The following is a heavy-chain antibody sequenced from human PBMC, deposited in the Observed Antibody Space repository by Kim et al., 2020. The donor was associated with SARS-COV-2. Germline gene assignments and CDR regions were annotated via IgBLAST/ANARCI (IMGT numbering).Heavy chain of an antibody. V-gene: IGHV3-30*18. CDR2: ISYDGSNK. D-gene: IGHD3-16*01. CDR1: GFTFSSYG. J-gene: IGHJ2*01. CDR3: AKERGIGNWYFDL. Sequence: GGSLRLSCAASGFTFSSYGMHWVRQAPGKGLEWVAVISYDGSNKYYADSVKGRFTISRDNSKNTLYLQMNSLRAEDTAVYYCAKERGIGNWYFDLWGRGTLVTVSS.